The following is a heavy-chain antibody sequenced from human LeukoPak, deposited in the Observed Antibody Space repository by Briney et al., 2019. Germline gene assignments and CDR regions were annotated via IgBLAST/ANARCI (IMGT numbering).Heavy chain of an antibody. Sequence: SETLSLTCAVHGGPFTGYHWNWIRQSPGKGLEWIGEINDRGHTNYNPSLESRVTISVDTSKKQFSLKLNSVTAADTAVYYCARDPTTVVTTPYYFDFWGQGTLVTVSS. J-gene: IGHJ4*02. V-gene: IGHV4-34*01. CDR3: ARDPTTVVTTPYYFDF. CDR1: GGPFTGYH. D-gene: IGHD4-23*01. CDR2: INDRGHT.